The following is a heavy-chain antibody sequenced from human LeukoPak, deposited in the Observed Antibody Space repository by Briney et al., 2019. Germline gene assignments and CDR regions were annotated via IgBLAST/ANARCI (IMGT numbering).Heavy chain of an antibody. CDR1: GGTFSSYA. V-gene: IGHV1-69*04. CDR3: ARDRQQLVSYPFDY. Sequence: GASVKVSCKASGGTFSSYAISWVRQAPGQGLEWMGRIIPILGIANYAQKFQGRVTITADKSTSTAYMELSSLRSEDTAVYYCARDRQQLVSYPFDYWGQGTLVTVSS. D-gene: IGHD6-13*01. J-gene: IGHJ4*02. CDR2: IIPILGIA.